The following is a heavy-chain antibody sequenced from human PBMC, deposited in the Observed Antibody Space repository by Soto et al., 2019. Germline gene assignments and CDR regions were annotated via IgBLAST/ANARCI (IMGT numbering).Heavy chain of an antibody. V-gene: IGHV3-7*03. CDR1: GFTFSPYW. Sequence: EVQLVESGGDLVQPGGSLRLSCVASGFTFSPYWMSWVRQAPGKGLEWVATINNDGSEKYYAESVKGRFTISRDNAKDSLYLQLSSLRAEDTAIYYCARGSNQDYWGQGTLVAVSS. CDR3: ARGSNQDY. J-gene: IGHJ4*02. CDR2: INNDGSEK.